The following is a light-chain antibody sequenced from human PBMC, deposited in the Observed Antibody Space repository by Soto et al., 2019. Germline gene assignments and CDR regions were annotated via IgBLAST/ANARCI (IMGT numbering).Light chain of an antibody. Sequence: QSVLTQPASVSGSPGQSITISCTGTSSDVGGYNYVSWYQQYPGKAPKLMIYEVTNRPSGVSNRFSGSKSGNTSSLTISGLPAEDEAHYYCSSYTSSSTHYVVFGGGTKLTVL. CDR3: SSYTSSSTHYVV. CDR2: EVT. V-gene: IGLV2-14*01. CDR1: SSDVGGYNY. J-gene: IGLJ2*01.